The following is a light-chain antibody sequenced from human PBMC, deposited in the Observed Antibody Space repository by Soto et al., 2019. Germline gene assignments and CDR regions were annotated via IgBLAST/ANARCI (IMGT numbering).Light chain of an antibody. Sequence: DIVMTQSPDSVAVSVGERATINCKSSQSVLYSSNNKNYLAWYQQKPGQPPKLLIYWASTRESGVPDRFSGSGSGTDFTLTISSLQAEDVAVYYCQQYYSTPRTFGQGTKLEIK. CDR2: WAS. CDR3: QQYYSTPRT. CDR1: QSVLYSSNNKNY. J-gene: IGKJ2*01. V-gene: IGKV4-1*01.